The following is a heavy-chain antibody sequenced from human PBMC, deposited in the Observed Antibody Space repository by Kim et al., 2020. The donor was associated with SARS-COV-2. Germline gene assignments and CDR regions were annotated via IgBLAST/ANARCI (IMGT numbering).Heavy chain of an antibody. V-gene: IGHV3-48*02. CDR3: ARSHCSSTSCHLVTGFDY. D-gene: IGHD2-2*01. J-gene: IGHJ4*02. Sequence: KGRFTISRDNAKNSLYLQMNSLRDEDTAVYYCARSHCSSTSCHLVTGFDYWGQGTLVTVSS.